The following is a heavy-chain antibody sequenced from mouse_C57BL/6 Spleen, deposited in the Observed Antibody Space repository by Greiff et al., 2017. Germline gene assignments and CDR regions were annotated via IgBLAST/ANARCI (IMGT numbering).Heavy chain of an antibody. D-gene: IGHD2-13*01. CDR2: IYPGDGDT. V-gene: IGHV1-80*01. Sequence: VHLVESGAELVKPGASVKISCKASGYAFSSYWMNWVKQRPGKGLEWIGQIYPGDGDTNYNGKFKGKATLTADKSSSTAYMQLSSLTSEDSAVYFCARNDYYYAMDYWGQGTSVTVSS. CDR1: GYAFSSYW. J-gene: IGHJ4*01. CDR3: ARNDYYYAMDY.